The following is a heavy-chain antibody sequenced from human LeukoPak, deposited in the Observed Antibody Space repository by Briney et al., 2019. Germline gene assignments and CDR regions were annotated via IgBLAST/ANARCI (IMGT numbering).Heavy chain of an antibody. CDR3: ARKTPGYSYGTGFDY. J-gene: IGHJ4*02. D-gene: IGHD5-18*01. CDR2: INHSGST. V-gene: IGHV4-34*01. Sequence: SETLSLTCAVYGGSFSGYYWSWIRQPPGKGLEWIWEINHSGSTNYNPSLKSRVTISVDTSKNQFSLKLSSVTAADTAVYYCARKTPGYSYGTGFDYWGQGTLVTVSS. CDR1: GGSFSGYY.